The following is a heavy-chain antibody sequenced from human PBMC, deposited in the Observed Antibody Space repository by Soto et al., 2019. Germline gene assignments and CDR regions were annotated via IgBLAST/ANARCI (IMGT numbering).Heavy chain of an antibody. J-gene: IGHJ6*03. Sequence: GGSLRLSCAASGFTVSSNYMSWVRQAPGKGLEWVSVIYSGGSTYYADSVKGRFTISRGNSKNTLYLQMNSLRAEDTAVYYCARDTRYYYMDVWGKGTTVTVSS. CDR2: IYSGGST. V-gene: IGHV3-66*01. CDR1: GFTVSSNY. CDR3: ARDTRYYYMDV.